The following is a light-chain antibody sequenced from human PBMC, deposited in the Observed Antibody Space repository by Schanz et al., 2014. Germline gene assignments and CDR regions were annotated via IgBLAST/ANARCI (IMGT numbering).Light chain of an antibody. V-gene: IGKV3-20*01. CDR2: GAS. J-gene: IGKJ4*01. CDR3: QQYNNWPLT. CDR1: QSVSSSY. Sequence: EIVLTQSPGTLSLSPGERATLSCRASQSVSSSYLAWYQHKPGQAPRLLIYGASRRATGIPDRFSGSGSGTDFTLTISSLEPEDFAVYYCQQYNNWPLTFGGGTKVEIK.